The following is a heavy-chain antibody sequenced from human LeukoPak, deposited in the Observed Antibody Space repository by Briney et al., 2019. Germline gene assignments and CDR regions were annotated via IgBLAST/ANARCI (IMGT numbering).Heavy chain of an antibody. CDR2: IYPGDSDT. J-gene: IGHJ4*02. Sequence: GEALKISCKGSGCRFTSYWIGWVRQMPGKGLEGMGIIYPGDSDTRYSPSFQGQVTISADKSISTAYLQWSSLKASDTAMYYCPRRYCSSTSCYFDYWGQGTLVTVSS. V-gene: IGHV5-51*01. D-gene: IGHD2-2*01. CDR3: PRRYCSSTSCYFDY. CDR1: GCRFTSYW.